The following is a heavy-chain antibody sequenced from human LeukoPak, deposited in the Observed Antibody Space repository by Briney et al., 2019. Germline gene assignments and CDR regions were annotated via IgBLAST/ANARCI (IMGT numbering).Heavy chain of an antibody. CDR2: IDYDSSHI. CDR3: ARDPLRYLRVGHYDY. CDR1: GFTFSNSA. V-gene: IGHV3-21*01. Sequence: GGSLRLSCAASGFTFSNSAVNWVRQVPGKGLEWVSSIDYDSSHIYYAASVRGRFTISRDNTRNSVYLQMNSLRVEDTAVYYCARDPLRYLRVGHYDYWGQGTLVAVSS. D-gene: IGHD3-9*01. J-gene: IGHJ4*02.